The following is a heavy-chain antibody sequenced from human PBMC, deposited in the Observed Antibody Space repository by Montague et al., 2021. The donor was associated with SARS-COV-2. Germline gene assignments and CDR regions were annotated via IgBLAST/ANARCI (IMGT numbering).Heavy chain of an antibody. V-gene: IGHV4-38-2*01. CDR3: ARWYYGSGSYPH. CDR2: IYHSGGT. Sequence: SETLSLTCSVSGYSISSGYYWGWIRQPPGKGLEWIGNIYHSGGTYYSPSLKSRVTVPVDTSKNQFSLRLSSVTAADTAVYYCARWYYGSGSYPHWGQGTLVTVSS. D-gene: IGHD3-10*01. J-gene: IGHJ4*02. CDR1: GYSISSGYY.